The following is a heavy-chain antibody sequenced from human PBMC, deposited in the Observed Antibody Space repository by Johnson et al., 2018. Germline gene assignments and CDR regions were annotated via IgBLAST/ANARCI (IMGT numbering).Heavy chain of an antibody. V-gene: IGHV3-30*18. CDR3: AKRRGTPSTLFDACAV. J-gene: IGHJ3*01. D-gene: IGHD3-16*01. Sequence: QVQLVQSGGGVVQPGRSLGLSCAASGFTFSNYGMHWVRQAPGKGLEWVAVISYDGSSQYYADSVKGRCTISRDNSKNTMDLQMNSLIAEDTAVYYCAKRRGTPSTLFDACAVWGQGTMVTVSS. CDR1: GFTFSNYG. CDR2: ISYDGSSQ.